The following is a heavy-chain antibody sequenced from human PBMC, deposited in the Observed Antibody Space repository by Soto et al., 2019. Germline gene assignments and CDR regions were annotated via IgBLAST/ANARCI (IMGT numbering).Heavy chain of an antibody. J-gene: IGHJ6*02. CDR2: IYYSGST. Sequence: SETLSLTCTVSGGSISTSRYSWGWIRQPPGKGLEWIGSIYYSGSTYYNPSLKSRVTISVDTSKNQFSLKLSSVSAADTAVYYCARSPGLDSSVHYYYYGMDVWGQGTTVTVSS. D-gene: IGHD3-22*01. CDR1: GGSISTSRYS. CDR3: ARSPGLDSSVHYYYYGMDV. V-gene: IGHV4-39*01.